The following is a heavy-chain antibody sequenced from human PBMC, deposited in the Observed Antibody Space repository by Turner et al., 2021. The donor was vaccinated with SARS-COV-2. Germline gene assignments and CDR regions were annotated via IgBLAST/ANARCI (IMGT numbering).Heavy chain of an antibody. Sequence: QVQLQESGPGLVKPSETLSLTCTVSGGSISSYYWSWLRQPPGKGVEWLGYIYYSGITNYYPSLKSRVTMSVDTSKNQFSLNLRSVTAADTAVYYCARTLDRNDLDVWGQGTTVTVSS. D-gene: IGHD2-21*02. CDR2: IYYSGIT. J-gene: IGHJ6*02. V-gene: IGHV4-59*08. CDR1: GGSISSYY. CDR3: ARTLDRNDLDV.